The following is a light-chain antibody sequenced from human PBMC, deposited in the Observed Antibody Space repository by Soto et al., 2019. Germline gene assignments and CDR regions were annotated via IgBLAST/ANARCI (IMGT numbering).Light chain of an antibody. J-gene: IGKJ1*01. Sequence: DIQMTQSPSTLSGSVGDRVTITCRASQTISSWLAWYQQKPGKAPKLLIYKASTLKSGVPSRFSVSGWEAESARDISSLQPDDFATYYCKPYNSYPEAFGPGNKV. CDR1: QTISSW. CDR3: KPYNSYPEA. CDR2: KAS. V-gene: IGKV1-5*03.